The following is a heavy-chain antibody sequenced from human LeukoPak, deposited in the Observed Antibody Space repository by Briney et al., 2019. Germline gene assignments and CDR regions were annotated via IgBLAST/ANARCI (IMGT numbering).Heavy chain of an antibody. CDR3: GRQGYTASYYFVDY. CDR1: GGSINSYY. J-gene: IGHJ4*02. Sequence: PPETLSHTCSVSGGSINSYYWGWVRQPVGKGLEWIGRIYTTATTNYRPSLKSRLTMSVDTSKNQFSLKLRSVTAADTAVYYCGRQGYTASYYFVDYWSQG. V-gene: IGHV4-4*07. D-gene: IGHD1-26*01. CDR2: IYTTATT.